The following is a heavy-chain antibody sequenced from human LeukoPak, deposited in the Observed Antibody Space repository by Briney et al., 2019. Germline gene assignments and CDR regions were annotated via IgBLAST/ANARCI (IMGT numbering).Heavy chain of an antibody. CDR3: ARDYSGWYLPFDY. Sequence: ASVKVSCKASGGTFSSYAISWVRQAPGQGLEWMGGIIPIFGTANYAQKFQGRVTITADESTSTAYMELSSLRSEDTAVYYCARDYSGWYLPFDYWGQGTLVTVSS. V-gene: IGHV1-69*13. CDR2: IIPIFGTA. D-gene: IGHD6-19*01. CDR1: GGTFSSYA. J-gene: IGHJ4*02.